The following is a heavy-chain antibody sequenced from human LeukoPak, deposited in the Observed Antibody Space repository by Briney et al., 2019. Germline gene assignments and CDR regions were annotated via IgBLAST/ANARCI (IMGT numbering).Heavy chain of an antibody. CDR3: ARDGEQYNFWTRYYTPLYSFDY. J-gene: IGHJ4*02. CDR1: GFTFRSYG. Sequence: AGGSLRLSCAASGFTFRSYGMHWVRQAPGKGLEWVAVMWYDGSYRYYGDSVKGRFTISRDNSENTLYLQMNSLRDEDTAIYYCARDGEQYNFWTRYYTPLYSFDYWGQGTLVTVSS. CDR2: MWYDGSYR. V-gene: IGHV3-33*01. D-gene: IGHD3/OR15-3a*01.